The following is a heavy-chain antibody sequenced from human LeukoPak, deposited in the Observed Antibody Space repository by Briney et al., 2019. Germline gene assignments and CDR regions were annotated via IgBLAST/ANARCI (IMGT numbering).Heavy chain of an antibody. Sequence: ASVKVSCKASGYTFTGYYMHWVRQAPGQGLEWMGRINPNSGGTNYAQKFQGRVTMTRDTSISTAYMELSRLRSDDTAVYYCARSGSYDSHFDYWGQGTLVTVSS. CDR2: INPNSGGT. J-gene: IGHJ4*02. CDR3: ARSGSYDSHFDY. CDR1: GYTFTGYY. D-gene: IGHD1-26*01. V-gene: IGHV1-2*06.